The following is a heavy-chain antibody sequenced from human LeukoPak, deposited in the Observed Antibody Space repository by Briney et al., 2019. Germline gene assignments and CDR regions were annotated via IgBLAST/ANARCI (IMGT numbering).Heavy chain of an antibody. Sequence: ASVKVSCKASGYTFTSYGISWVRQAPGQGLEWMGWISAYNGNTNYAQKLQGRVTMTTDTSTSTAYMELRSLRSDDTAVYYCARSQDVGLGFMAREPPGNWLDPWGQGTLVTVSS. V-gene: IGHV1-18*01. CDR2: ISAYNGNT. CDR1: GYTFTSYG. CDR3: ARSQDVGLGFMAREPPGNWLDP. D-gene: IGHD3-10*01. J-gene: IGHJ5*02.